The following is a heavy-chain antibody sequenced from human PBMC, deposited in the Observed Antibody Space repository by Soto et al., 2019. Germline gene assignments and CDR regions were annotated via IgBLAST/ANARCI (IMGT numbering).Heavy chain of an antibody. Sequence: SETLSLTCGVSGGTVASSHWWSWVRQSPGRGLEWIGNVYHTGDTNFNPSLQSRVTFSVDKSNNQFSLRLTSVTAADTAVYFCAREIVTAGGNNYFDPWGPGTLVTAPQ. CDR1: GGTVASSHW. V-gene: IGHV4-4*02. CDR3: AREIVTAGGNNYFDP. CDR2: VYHTGDT. J-gene: IGHJ5*02. D-gene: IGHD2-21*02.